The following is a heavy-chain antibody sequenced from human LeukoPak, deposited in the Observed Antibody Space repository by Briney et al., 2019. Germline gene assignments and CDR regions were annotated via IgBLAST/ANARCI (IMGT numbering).Heavy chain of an antibody. CDR2: ISYDGSNK. D-gene: IGHD6-19*01. Sequence: GGSLRLSCAASGFTFSSYAMHWVRQAPGKGLEWVAVISYDGSNKYYADSVKGRFTISRDNSKNTLYLQMNSLRAEDTAVYYCARDVAVALNLDHWGQGTLVTVSS. J-gene: IGHJ4*02. V-gene: IGHV3-30*04. CDR1: GFTFSSYA. CDR3: ARDVAVALNLDH.